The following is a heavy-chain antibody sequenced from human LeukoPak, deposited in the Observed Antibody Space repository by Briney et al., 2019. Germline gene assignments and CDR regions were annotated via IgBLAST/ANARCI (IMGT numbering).Heavy chain of an antibody. V-gene: IGHV3-7*01. CDR1: GFTFSSYW. Sequence: GGSLRLSCAASGFTFSSYWMSWVRQAPGKGLEWVANIDQDGSSKYYMDSVRGRFTISRDNAKNSGYLQMNSLRAEDTGVYYCARSVWPEDLWRQGILVTVSS. CDR2: IDQDGSSK. J-gene: IGHJ5*02. D-gene: IGHD2-21*01. CDR3: ARSVWPEDL.